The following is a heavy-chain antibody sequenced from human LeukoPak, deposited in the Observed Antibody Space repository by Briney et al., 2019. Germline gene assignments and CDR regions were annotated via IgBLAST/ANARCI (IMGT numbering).Heavy chain of an antibody. Sequence: GGSLRLSCAASGFTFSSYAMSWVRQAPGKGLEWVSLISGDGGSTFYADSVRGRFTISRDNTRKSLSLQMSSLRSEDTALYYCARESETSGWYDHWGQGTLVTVSS. J-gene: IGHJ5*02. CDR1: GFTFSSYA. CDR3: ARESETSGWYDH. V-gene: IGHV3-43*02. D-gene: IGHD1-26*01. CDR2: ISGDGGST.